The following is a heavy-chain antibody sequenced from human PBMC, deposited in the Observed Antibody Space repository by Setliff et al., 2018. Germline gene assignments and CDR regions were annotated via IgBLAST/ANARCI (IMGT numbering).Heavy chain of an antibody. V-gene: IGHV1-18*01. CDR3: VREGVDSRSSTDYRYYMDV. J-gene: IGHJ6*03. CDR1: GYNFISYG. Sequence: ASVKVSCKASGYNFISYGISWVRQAPGQGLEWMGWISPANGNTNYIQRFQGRLTIITDESTNTAFMQLSSLRSDDTAVYYCVREGVDSRSSTDYRYYMDVWGKGTTVTVSS. CDR2: ISPANGNT. D-gene: IGHD3-22*01.